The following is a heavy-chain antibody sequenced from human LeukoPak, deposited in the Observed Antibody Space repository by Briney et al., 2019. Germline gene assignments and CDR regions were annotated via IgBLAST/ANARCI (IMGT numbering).Heavy chain of an antibody. J-gene: IGHJ6*03. CDR3: ARDASNIDFAPYFYYMDV. CDR1: GFTLSLYS. CDR2: IGRSSQYI. Sequence: PGGSLRLSCTVSGFTLSLYSMHWVRQAPGKGLEWVSSIGRSSQYIYYGDSVRGRFTISRDNAKNSLYLDMNSPRAEDTAVYYCARDASNIDFAPYFYYMDVWGKGTTVTVSS. V-gene: IGHV3-21*01. D-gene: IGHD3-3*01.